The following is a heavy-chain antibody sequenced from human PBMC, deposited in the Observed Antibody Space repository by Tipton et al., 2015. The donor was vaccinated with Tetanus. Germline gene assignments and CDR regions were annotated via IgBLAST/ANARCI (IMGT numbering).Heavy chain of an antibody. Sequence: SLRLSCAASGFIFSSYGIHWVRQAPGKGLERVAVSWYDGTDKYYADSVKGRFTISRVNSKNTLYLQMNSLRAEDTAVFYCAREADCCGGSCFSGGFDTWRQGPQVPVSS. CDR1: GFIFSSYG. J-gene: IGHJ4*02. CDR2: SWYDGTDK. D-gene: IGHD2-15*01. V-gene: IGHV3-33*01. CDR3: AREADCCGGSCFSGGFDT.